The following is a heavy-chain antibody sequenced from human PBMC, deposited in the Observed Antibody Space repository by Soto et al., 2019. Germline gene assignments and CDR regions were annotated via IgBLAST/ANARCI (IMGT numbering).Heavy chain of an antibody. Sequence: PGGSLRLSCTFTFSMYSMNWGRQAPGKGLEWVASISSGSAYIKYAESVKGRFTISRDNAKNSLHLQMNSLRAEDTAIYHCARDQGGSYDSWFDPWGQGTLVTVSS. CDR1: FTFSMYS. V-gene: IGHV3-21*06. CDR3: ARDQGGSYDSWFDP. D-gene: IGHD1-26*01. CDR2: ISSGSAYI. J-gene: IGHJ5*02.